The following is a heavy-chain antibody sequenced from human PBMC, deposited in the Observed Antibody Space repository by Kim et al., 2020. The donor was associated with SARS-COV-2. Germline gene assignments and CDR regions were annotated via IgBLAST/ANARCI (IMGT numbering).Heavy chain of an antibody. CDR3: ARGPLEGYIVVVVAATNFDY. CDR1: GYIFSNYA. D-gene: IGHD2-15*01. J-gene: IGHJ4*02. CDR2: INAGNGNT. V-gene: IGHV1-3*01. Sequence: ASVKVSCKASGYIFSNYAMHWVRQAPGQRLEWMGWINAGNGNTKYSQKFQGRVTITRYTSASTAYMELSSLRSEDTAVYYCARGPLEGYIVVVVAATNFDYWGQGTLVTVSS.